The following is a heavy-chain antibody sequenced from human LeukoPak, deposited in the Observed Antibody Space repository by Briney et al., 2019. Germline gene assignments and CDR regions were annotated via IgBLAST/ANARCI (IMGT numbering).Heavy chain of an antibody. V-gene: IGHV4-4*07. Sequence: PSETLSLTCTVSGGSISSYYWSWIRQPAGKGLEWIGRIYTSGSTNYNPSLKSRVAMSVDTSKNQFSLKLSSVTAADTAVYYCAREPWIQLPNWFDPWGQGTLVTVSS. CDR3: AREPWIQLPNWFDP. D-gene: IGHD5-18*01. J-gene: IGHJ5*02. CDR1: GGSISSYY. CDR2: IYTSGST.